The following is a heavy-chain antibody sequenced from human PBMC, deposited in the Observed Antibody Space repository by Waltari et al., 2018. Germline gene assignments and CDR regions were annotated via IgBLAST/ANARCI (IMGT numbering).Heavy chain of an antibody. D-gene: IGHD6-13*01. V-gene: IGHV4-34*01. J-gene: IGHJ5*02. Sequence: QVQLQQWGAGLLKPSETLSLTCAVYGGSFSGYLWSWIRQPPGKGLGWIGEINHSGSTNYNPSLKSRVTISVDTSKNQFSLKLSSVTAADTAVYYCARSTTFANPCYSSSCRGWFDPWGQGTLVTVSS. CDR1: GGSFSGYL. CDR2: INHSGST. CDR3: ARSTTFANPCYSSSCRGWFDP.